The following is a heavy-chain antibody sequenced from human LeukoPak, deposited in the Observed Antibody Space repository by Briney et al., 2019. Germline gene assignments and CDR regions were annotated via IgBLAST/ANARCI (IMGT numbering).Heavy chain of an antibody. CDR1: GFTFSSYS. J-gene: IGHJ4*02. D-gene: IGHD4-17*01. CDR2: ISSSTSHI. CDR3: ARDRADDGFDY. V-gene: IGHV3-21*01. Sequence: GGSLRLSCAASGFTFSSYSMNWVRQPPGKGLEWVSSISSSTSHIHYADSAKGRFTISRDTAKNLLFLQMNSLRAEDTAVYYCARDRADDGFDYWGQGTLVTVSS.